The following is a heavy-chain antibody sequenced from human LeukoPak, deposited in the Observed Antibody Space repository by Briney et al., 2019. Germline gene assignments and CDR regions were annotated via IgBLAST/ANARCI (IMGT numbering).Heavy chain of an antibody. Sequence: GGSLRLSCAASGFTFSSYGMHWVRQAPGKGLEWVAVISYDGSNKYYADSVKGRFTISRDNSKNTLYLQMNSLRAEDTAVYYCAKIITILSVQVDYWGQETLVTVP. V-gene: IGHV3-30*18. CDR1: GFTFSSYG. CDR2: ISYDGSNK. D-gene: IGHD3-9*01. J-gene: IGHJ4*02. CDR3: AKIITILSVQVDY.